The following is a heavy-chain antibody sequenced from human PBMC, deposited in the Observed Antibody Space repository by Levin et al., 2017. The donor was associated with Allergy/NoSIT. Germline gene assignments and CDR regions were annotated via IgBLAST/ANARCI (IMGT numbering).Heavy chain of an antibody. J-gene: IGHJ6*02. Sequence: SETLSLTCAVYGGSFSGYYWSWIRQPPGKGLEWIGEINHSGSTNYNPSLKSRVTISVDTSKNQFSLKLSSVTAADTAVYYCARGRSGYHYYYYGMDVWGQGTTVTVSS. CDR2: INHSGST. D-gene: IGHD3-3*01. CDR1: GGSFSGYY. CDR3: ARGRSGYHYYYYGMDV. V-gene: IGHV4-34*01.